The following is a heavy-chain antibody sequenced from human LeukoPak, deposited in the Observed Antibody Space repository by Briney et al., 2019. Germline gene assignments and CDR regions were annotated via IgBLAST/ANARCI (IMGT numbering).Heavy chain of an antibody. D-gene: IGHD2-15*01. CDR2: IKQDGSEK. CDR3: ARLPILGYCSGGSCYGDY. Sequence: GGSLRLSCAASGFTFSSYSMNWVRQAPGKGLEWVANIKQDGSEKYYVDSVKGRFTISRDNAKNSLYLQMNSLRAEDAAVYYCARLPILGYCSGGSCYGDYWGQGTLVTVSS. V-gene: IGHV3-7*01. CDR1: GFTFSSYS. J-gene: IGHJ4*02.